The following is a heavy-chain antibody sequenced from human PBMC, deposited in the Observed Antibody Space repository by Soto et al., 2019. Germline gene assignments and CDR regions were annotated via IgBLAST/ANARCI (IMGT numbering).Heavy chain of an antibody. CDR2: IYHSGST. CDR1: GGSISSSNW. Sequence: XATLSLTCAVCGGSISSSNWWSWFRQPPGKGLEWIGEIYHSGSTNYNPSLKSRVTISVDKSKNQFSLKLSSVTAADTAVYYCARVEDCSGGSCYSDWFDPWGQGTLVTVSS. J-gene: IGHJ5*02. CDR3: ARVEDCSGGSCYSDWFDP. D-gene: IGHD2-15*01. V-gene: IGHV4-4*02.